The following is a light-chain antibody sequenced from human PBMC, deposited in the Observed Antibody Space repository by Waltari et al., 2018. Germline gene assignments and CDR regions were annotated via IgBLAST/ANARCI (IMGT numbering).Light chain of an antibody. Sequence: EIVMTQSPATMSVAPGERATLSSRASQSVSSNLAWYQQKRGQAPRLLIYGASTRAAGIPARFSGSGSGTEFTLTISSLQSEDFAVYYCQHYNNWPHWTFGQGTKVEIK. J-gene: IGKJ1*01. V-gene: IGKV3-15*01. CDR3: QHYNNWPHWT. CDR1: QSVSSN. CDR2: GAS.